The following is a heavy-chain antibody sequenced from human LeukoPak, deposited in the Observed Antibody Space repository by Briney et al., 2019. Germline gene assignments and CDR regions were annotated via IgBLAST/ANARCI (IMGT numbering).Heavy chain of an antibody. CDR1: GGSFSGYY. V-gene: IGHV4-34*01. CDR3: ARSRVIWFGARGGFDY. Sequence: SETLSLTCAVYGGSFSGYYWSRIRQPPGKGLEWIGEINYSGSTNYNPSLKSRVTISVDTSKNQFSLKLSSVTAADTAVYYCARSRVIWFGARGGFDYWGQGTLVTVSS. D-gene: IGHD3-10*01. J-gene: IGHJ4*02. CDR2: INYSGST.